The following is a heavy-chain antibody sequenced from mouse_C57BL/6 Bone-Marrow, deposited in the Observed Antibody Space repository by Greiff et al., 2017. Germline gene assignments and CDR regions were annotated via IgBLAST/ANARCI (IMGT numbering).Heavy chain of an antibody. CDR3: ARGDYYGSSGHWYFDV. CDR1: GYAFSSYW. CDR2: IYPGDGDT. J-gene: IGHJ1*03. V-gene: IGHV1-80*01. Sequence: QVQLQQSGAELVKPGASVKISCKASGYAFSSYWMNWVKQRPGKGLEWIGQIYPGDGDTNYNGKFKGKATLTADKSSSTAYMQLSSLTSEDSAVYFCARGDYYGSSGHWYFDVWGTGTTVTVSS. D-gene: IGHD1-1*01.